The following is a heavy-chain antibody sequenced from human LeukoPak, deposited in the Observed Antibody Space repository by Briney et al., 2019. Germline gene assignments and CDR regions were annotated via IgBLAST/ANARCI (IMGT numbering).Heavy chain of an antibody. J-gene: IGHJ4*02. Sequence: VASVKVSCKASGYTFTAYYLHWVRQAPGQGLEWMGWIHPNSGGTNYAQNFQGRVSMTTDTSISTVYMELSRLRSDDTAVYYCERDXYGSGTYYKDYWGQGTLVTVSS. CDR1: GYTFTAYY. V-gene: IGHV1-2*02. D-gene: IGHD3-10*01. CDR2: IHPNSGGT. CDR3: ERDXYGSGTYYKDY.